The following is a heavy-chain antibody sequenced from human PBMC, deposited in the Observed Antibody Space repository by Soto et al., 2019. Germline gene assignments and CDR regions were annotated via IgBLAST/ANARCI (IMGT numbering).Heavy chain of an antibody. D-gene: IGHD3-3*01. CDR2: ISAYNGNT. CDR3: ARAIVDFWSGYPVSGMDV. CDR1: GYTFTSYG. J-gene: IGHJ6*03. Sequence: GASVKVSCKASGYTFTSYGISWVRQAPGQGLEWMGWISAYNGNTNYAQKLQGRVTMTTDTSTSTAYMELRSLRSDDTAVYYCARAIVDFWSGYPVSGMDVWGKGTTVTVSS. V-gene: IGHV1-18*01.